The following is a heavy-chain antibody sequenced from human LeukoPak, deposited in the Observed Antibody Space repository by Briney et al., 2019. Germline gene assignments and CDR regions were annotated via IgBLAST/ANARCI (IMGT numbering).Heavy chain of an antibody. CDR3: ARAGYYDILTGYYSGHMDV. CDR2: IKQDGSEK. CDR1: GFTLSSYW. V-gene: IGHV3-7*01. D-gene: IGHD3-9*01. Sequence: GGSLRLSCAASGFTLSSYWMSWVRQAPGKGLEWVANIKQDGSEKYYVDSVKGRFTISRDNAKNSLYLQMNSLRAEDTAVYYCARAGYYDILTGYYSGHMDVWGKGTTVTVSS. J-gene: IGHJ6*03.